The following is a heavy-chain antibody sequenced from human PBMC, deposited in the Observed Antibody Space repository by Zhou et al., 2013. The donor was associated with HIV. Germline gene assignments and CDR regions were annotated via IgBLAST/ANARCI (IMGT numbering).Heavy chain of an antibody. Sequence: QVQLVQSGAEVKKPGASVKVSCKASGYTFTSYYMHWVRQAPGQGLEWMGIINPSGGSTSYAQKFQGRVTMTRDTSTSTVYMELSSLRSEDTAVYYCARADHYYDSSGLGVDYWGQGTLVTVSS. D-gene: IGHD3-22*01. V-gene: IGHV1-46*01. CDR2: INPSGGST. CDR3: ARADHYYDSSGLGVDY. CDR1: GYTFTSYY. J-gene: IGHJ4*02.